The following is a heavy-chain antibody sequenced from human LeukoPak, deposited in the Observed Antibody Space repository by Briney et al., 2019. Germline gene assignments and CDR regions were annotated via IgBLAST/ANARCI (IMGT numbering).Heavy chain of an antibody. D-gene: IGHD2-8*01. CDR1: GGSISSSSYY. J-gene: IGHJ3*02. CDR3: VRADYNGGNPGSFDI. Sequence: PSETLSLTCNVSGGSISSSSYYWGWIRQPPGKGLEWIGSIYYSGSTYYNPSLKSRVTISVDTSKNQFSLTLNSVTAADTAVYYCVRADYNGGNPGSFDIWGRGTMVTVSS. CDR2: IYYSGST. V-gene: IGHV4-39*07.